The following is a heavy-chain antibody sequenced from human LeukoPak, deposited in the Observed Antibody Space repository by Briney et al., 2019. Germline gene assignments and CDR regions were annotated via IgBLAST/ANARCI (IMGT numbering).Heavy chain of an antibody. CDR3: ATDISGSYSDYYYYGMDV. D-gene: IGHD1-26*01. CDR1: GYTFTSYD. V-gene: IGHV1-8*01. Sequence: ASVKVSCKASGYTFTSYDINWVRQATGQGLEWMGWMNPNSGNTGYAQKFQGRVTMTRNTSISTAYMELSSLRSEDTAVYYCATDISGSYSDYYYYGMDVWGQGTTVTVSS. CDR2: MNPNSGNT. J-gene: IGHJ6*02.